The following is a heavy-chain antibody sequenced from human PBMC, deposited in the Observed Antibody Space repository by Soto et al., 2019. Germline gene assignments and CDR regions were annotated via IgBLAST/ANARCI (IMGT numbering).Heavy chain of an antibody. CDR1: GGSISSYF. V-gene: IGHV4-59*08. Sequence: PSETLSLTCTVSGGSISSYFWTWIRQPPGKGLEWIGYIYYSGSTNYNPSLKSRVTISVDTSKNQFSLKLSSVTAADTAVYYCARQGPYGMDVWGQGTTVTVSS. CDR2: IYYSGST. J-gene: IGHJ6*02. CDR3: ARQGPYGMDV.